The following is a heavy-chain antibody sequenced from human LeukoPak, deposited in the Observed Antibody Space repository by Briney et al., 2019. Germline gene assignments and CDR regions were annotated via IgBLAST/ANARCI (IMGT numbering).Heavy chain of an antibody. CDR1: GGSISSYY. J-gene: IGHJ3*02. CDR2: IYYSGST. D-gene: IGHD3-22*01. V-gene: IGHV4-59*01. CDR3: ARDRAPFYYDSSGYRKHAFDI. Sequence: SEALSLTCTVSGGSISSYYWSWIRQPPGKGLEWIGYIYYSGSTNYNPSLKSRVTISVDTSKNQFSLKLSSVTAADTAVYYCARDRAPFYYDSSGYRKHAFDIWGQGTMVTVSS.